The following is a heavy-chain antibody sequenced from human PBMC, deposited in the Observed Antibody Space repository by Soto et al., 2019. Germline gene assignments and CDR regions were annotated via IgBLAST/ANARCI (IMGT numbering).Heavy chain of an antibody. CDR1: GGSISSSSYY. CDR3: ARLAIEYSSSFGEFDY. J-gene: IGHJ4*02. V-gene: IGHV4-39*01. CDR2: IYYSGST. Sequence: PSETLSLTCTVSGGSISSSSYYWGWIRQPPGKGLEWIGSIYYSGSTYYNPSLKSRVTISVDTSKNQFSLKLSSVTAADTAVYYCARLAIEYSSSFGEFDYWGQGTLVPSPQ. D-gene: IGHD6-6*01.